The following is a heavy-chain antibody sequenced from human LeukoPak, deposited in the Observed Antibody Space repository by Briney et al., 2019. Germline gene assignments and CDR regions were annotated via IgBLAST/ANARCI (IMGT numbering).Heavy chain of an antibody. CDR2: IRYDGSNK. V-gene: IGHV3-30*02. J-gene: IGHJ4*02. CDR1: EFTFSTYG. CDR3: ATYRQVLLPFES. D-gene: IGHD2-8*02. Sequence: GGSLRLSCAASEFTFSTYGMHWVRQAPGKGLEWVAFIRYDGSNKYYADSVRGRFTISRDNSKSTLSLQMNSLRAEDTAIYYCATYRQVLLPFESWGQGTLVTVSS.